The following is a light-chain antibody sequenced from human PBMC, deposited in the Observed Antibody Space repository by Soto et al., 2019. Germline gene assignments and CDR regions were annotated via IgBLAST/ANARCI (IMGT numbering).Light chain of an antibody. Sequence: QSVLTQPPSASGIARHRVSITCSESSSNIGSNYVYWYQQLPGTAPKLLIYRNNQRPSGVPDRFSGSKSGTSASLAISGLRSEDEADYYCAAWDDSLKVFGTGTKVTVL. CDR1: SSNIGSNY. CDR3: AAWDDSLKV. J-gene: IGLJ1*01. CDR2: RNN. V-gene: IGLV1-47*01.